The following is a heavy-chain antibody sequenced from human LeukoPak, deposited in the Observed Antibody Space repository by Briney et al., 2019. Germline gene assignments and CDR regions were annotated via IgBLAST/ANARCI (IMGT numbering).Heavy chain of an antibody. D-gene: IGHD3-10*01. CDR2: INPSGGST. Sequence: ASVKVSCKASGYTFTSYDINWVRQAPGQGLEWMGIINPSGGSTSYAQKFQGRVTMTRDMSTSTVYMELSSLRSEDTAVYYCARGVRKLLWFGELSTVFDYWGQGTLVTVSS. V-gene: IGHV1-46*01. CDR1: GYTFTSYD. CDR3: ARGVRKLLWFGELSTVFDY. J-gene: IGHJ4*02.